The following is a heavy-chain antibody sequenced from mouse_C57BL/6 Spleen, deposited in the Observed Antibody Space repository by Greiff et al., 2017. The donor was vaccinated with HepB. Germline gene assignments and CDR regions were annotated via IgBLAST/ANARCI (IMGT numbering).Heavy chain of an antibody. CDR2: IDPSDSYT. J-gene: IGHJ2*01. Sequence: QVQLQQSGAELVMPGASVKLSCKASGYTFTSYWMHWVKQRPGQGLEWIGEIDPSDSYTNYNQKFKGKSTLTVDKSSSTAYMQLSSLTSEDSAVYYCARLSSGYVRDYWGQGTTLTVSS. V-gene: IGHV1-69*01. D-gene: IGHD3-2*02. CDR1: GYTFTSYW. CDR3: ARLSSGYVRDY.